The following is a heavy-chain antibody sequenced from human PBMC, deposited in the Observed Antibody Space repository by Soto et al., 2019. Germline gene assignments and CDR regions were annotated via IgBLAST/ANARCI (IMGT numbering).Heavy chain of an antibody. CDR3: AKQGGYSYGHPFDY. D-gene: IGHD5-18*01. J-gene: IGHJ4*02. CDR1: GFTFSNYD. CDR2: ISDSGGTT. V-gene: IGHV3-23*01. Sequence: GGSLRLSCAASGFTFSNYDMNWVRQAPGKGLECVSGISDSGGTTYYADSVKGRFTISRDNSRNTLYLQMNSLRAEDTAIYYCAKQGGYSYGHPFDYWGQGTLVTVSS.